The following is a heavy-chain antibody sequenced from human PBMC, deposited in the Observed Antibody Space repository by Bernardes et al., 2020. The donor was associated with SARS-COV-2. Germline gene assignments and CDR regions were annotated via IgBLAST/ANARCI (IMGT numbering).Heavy chain of an antibody. D-gene: IGHD6-13*01. CDR2: ISGRGGST. V-gene: IGHV3-23*01. Sequence: GGSLRLSCTASGFTFSIYAMSWVRQAPGKGLEWVSAISGRGGSTCYADSVRGRFTISRDNSKNTLYMQMNSLRAEDKAVYYCAKVIAAAGKGGVFDYYYGMDVWGQGTTVTVSS. CDR3: AKVIAAAGKGGVFDYYYGMDV. CDR1: GFTFSIYA. J-gene: IGHJ6*02.